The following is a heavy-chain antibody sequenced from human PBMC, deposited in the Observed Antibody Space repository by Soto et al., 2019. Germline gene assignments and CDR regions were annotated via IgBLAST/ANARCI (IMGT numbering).Heavy chain of an antibody. CDR2: ISAYNGNT. V-gene: IGHV1-18*01. CDR3: ARDTHSPHYYYYGMDV. D-gene: IGHD2-15*01. CDR1: GYTFTSYG. J-gene: IGHJ6*02. Sequence: ASVKVSCKASGYTFTSYGISWVRQAPGQGLEWMGWISAYNGNTNYAQKLQGRVTMTTDTSTSTAYMELRSLRSDDTAVYYCARDTHSPHYYYYGMDVWGQGTTVTVSS.